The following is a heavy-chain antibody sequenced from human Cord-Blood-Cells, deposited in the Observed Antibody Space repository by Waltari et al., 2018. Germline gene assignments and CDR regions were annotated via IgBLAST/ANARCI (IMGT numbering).Heavy chain of an antibody. V-gene: IGHV4-38-2*02. CDR3: ARVRFRDAFDI. Sequence: QVQLQESGPGLVKPSETLSLTCTVSGYSISSGYYWGRIRQPPGKGLEWIGNIYHSGSTYYNPSLKSRVTISVDTSKNQFSLKLSSVTAADTAVYYCARVRFRDAFDIWGQGTMVTVSS. CDR1: GYSISSGYY. CDR2: IYHSGST. J-gene: IGHJ3*02.